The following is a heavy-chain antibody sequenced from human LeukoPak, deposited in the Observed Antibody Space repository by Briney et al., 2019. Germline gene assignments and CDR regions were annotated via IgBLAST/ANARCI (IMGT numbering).Heavy chain of an antibody. Sequence: PGRSLRLSCSASGFTFSYYAIHWVRQAPGKGLEWVALIWSDGSNKYYADSVKGRITISRDNSKNTLYLQMNSLRAEDTAVYYCAKDSSGYDSPYYWGQGTLVTVSS. CDR3: AKDSSGYDSPYY. D-gene: IGHD5-12*01. V-gene: IGHV3-33*06. J-gene: IGHJ4*02. CDR2: IWSDGSNK. CDR1: GFTFSYYA.